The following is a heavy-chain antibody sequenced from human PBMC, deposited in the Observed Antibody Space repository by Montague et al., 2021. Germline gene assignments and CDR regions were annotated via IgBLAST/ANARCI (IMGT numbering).Heavy chain of an antibody. J-gene: IGHJ5*02. D-gene: IGHD2-15*01. V-gene: IGHV4-39*01. CDR2: TFNTGSS. CDR3: ARSLYCIGGSCYSGFDP. Sequence: SETLSLTCTVSGGSISSNSHWWAWIRQPSGKGLEYVGTTFNTGSSYYSPSLKSRVTISVDTSKNQFSLRLSAVTAADTAVYYCARSLYCIGGSCYSGFDPWGQGTLVTVSS. CDR1: GGSISSNSHW.